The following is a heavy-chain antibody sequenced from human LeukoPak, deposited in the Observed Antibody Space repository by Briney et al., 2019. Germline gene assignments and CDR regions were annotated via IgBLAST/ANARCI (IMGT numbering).Heavy chain of an antibody. J-gene: IGHJ4*02. D-gene: IGHD6-13*01. CDR3: AKVTGIAAAGRVDY. Sequence: PGGSLRLSCAASGFTFSSYGMHWVRQAPGKGLEWVAVISYDGSNKYYADSVKGRFTISRDNSKNTLYLQMNSLRAEDTAVYYCAKVTGIAAAGRVDYWGQGTLVTVSS. CDR1: GFTFSSYG. V-gene: IGHV3-30*18. CDR2: ISYDGSNK.